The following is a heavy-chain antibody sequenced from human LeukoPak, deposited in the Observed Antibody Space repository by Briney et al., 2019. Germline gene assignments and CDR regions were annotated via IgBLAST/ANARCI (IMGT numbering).Heavy chain of an antibody. D-gene: IGHD5-18*01. CDR1: GFTFSSYG. J-gene: IGHJ4*02. V-gene: IGHV3-30*18. Sequence: GGSLRLSCAASGFTFSSYGMHWVRQPPAKGLEWVVVISYDGSDKYYVDSVKGRFTISRDNPKNTLYLQMNSLRVEDTAVYYCAKSSGYSHGPPDYWGQGTLVTVSS. CDR3: AKSSGYSHGPPDY. CDR2: ISYDGSDK.